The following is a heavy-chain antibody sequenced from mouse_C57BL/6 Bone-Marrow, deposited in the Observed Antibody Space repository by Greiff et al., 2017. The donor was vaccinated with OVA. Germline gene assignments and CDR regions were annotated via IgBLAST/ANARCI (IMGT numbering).Heavy chain of an antibody. CDR2: ISSGSSTI. CDR1: GFTFSDYG. J-gene: IGHJ4*01. V-gene: IGHV5-17*03. Sequence: EVKLVESGGGLVKPGGSLKLSCAASGFTFSDYGMHWVRQAPEKGLEWVAYISSGSSTIYYADTVKGRFTISRDNAKNNLYLQMSHLKSEDTAMYYCARPGDYDDYAMDYWGQGTSVTVSS. CDR3: ARPGDYDDYAMDY. D-gene: IGHD2-4*01.